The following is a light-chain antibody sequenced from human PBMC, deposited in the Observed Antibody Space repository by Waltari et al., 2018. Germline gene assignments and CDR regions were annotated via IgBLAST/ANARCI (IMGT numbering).Light chain of an antibody. CDR3: QQYNNWPPWT. CDR2: TAS. J-gene: IGKJ1*01. CDR1: QSVSSN. V-gene: IGKV3-15*01. Sequence: EIVMTQSPATLSVSPGERATLSCRASQSVSSNLAWYQQKPSQDPGLLLYTASTGAAGIPSRFSGSGSGTECTLTISSLQSEDFAVYYCQQYNNWPPWTCGQGTKVE.